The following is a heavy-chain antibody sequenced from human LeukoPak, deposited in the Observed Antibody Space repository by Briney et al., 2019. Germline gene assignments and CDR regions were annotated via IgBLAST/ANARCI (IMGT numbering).Heavy chain of an antibody. CDR2: ITPIFGTA. CDR3: AGGGYCSGGSCYDDAFDI. J-gene: IGHJ3*02. D-gene: IGHD2-15*01. V-gene: IGHV1-69*01. CDR1: GGTFSSYA. Sequence: SVKVSCKASGGTFSSYAISWVRQAPGQGLEWMGGITPIFGTANYAQKFQGRVTITADESTSTAYMELSSLRSEDTAVYYCAGGGYCSGGSCYDDAFDIWGQGTMVTVSS.